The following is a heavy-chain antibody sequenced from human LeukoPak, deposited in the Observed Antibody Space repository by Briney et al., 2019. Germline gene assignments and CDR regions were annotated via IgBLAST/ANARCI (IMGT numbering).Heavy chain of an antibody. V-gene: IGHV3-7*01. CDR1: GFTFSDYW. J-gene: IGHJ4*02. CDR2: IKQDGSDK. D-gene: IGHD5-12*01. CDR3: ARDRGRSGYDYFDY. Sequence: PGGSLRLSCAASGFTFSDYWMTWFRQAPGKGLEWLANIKQDGSDKYYVDSVKGRFTISRDNAKNSLYLQMNSLRAEDTAVYYCARDRGRSGYDYFDYWGQGTLVTVSS.